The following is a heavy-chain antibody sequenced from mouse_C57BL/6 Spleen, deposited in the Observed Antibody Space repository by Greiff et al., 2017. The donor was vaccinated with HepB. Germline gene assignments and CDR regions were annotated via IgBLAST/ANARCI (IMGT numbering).Heavy chain of an antibody. CDR1: GYTFTSYW. D-gene: IGHD1-1*01. J-gene: IGHJ1*03. CDR3: AREELRNFDV. CDR2: IDPSDSYT. Sequence: QVQLQQSGAELVRPGTSVKLSCKASGYTFTSYWMHWVKQRPGQGLEWIGVIDPSDSYTNYNQKFKGKATLTVDTSSSTAYMQLSSLTSEDSAVYYCAREELRNFDVWGTGTTVTVSS. V-gene: IGHV1-59*01.